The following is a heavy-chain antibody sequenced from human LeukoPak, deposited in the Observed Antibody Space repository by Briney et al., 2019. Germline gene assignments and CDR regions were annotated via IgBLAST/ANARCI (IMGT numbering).Heavy chain of an antibody. CDR2: ISSSSSYI. V-gene: IGHV3-21*01. D-gene: IGHD1-26*01. CDR1: GFTFSSYS. J-gene: IGHJ4*02. CDR3: ARDISSIVGATRYYFDY. Sequence: PGGSLRLSCAASGFTFSSYSMNWVRQAPGKGLEWVSSISSSSSYIYYADSVKGRFTISRDNAKNSLYLQMNSLRAEDTAVYYCARDISSIVGATRYYFDYWGQGTLVTVSS.